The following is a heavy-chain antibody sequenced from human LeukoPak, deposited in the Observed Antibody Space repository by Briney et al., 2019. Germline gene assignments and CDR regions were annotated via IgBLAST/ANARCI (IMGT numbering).Heavy chain of an antibody. Sequence: ASVKVSCKTSGYTFTSYYMHWVRQAPGQGLEWMGGIIPIFGTANYAQKFQGRVTITADKSTSTVYMELSSLRSEGTAVYYCARDAGTTFYYGMDVWGKGTTVTVSS. J-gene: IGHJ6*04. CDR1: GYTFTSYY. CDR2: IIPIFGTA. V-gene: IGHV1-69*06. CDR3: ARDAGTTFYYGMDV. D-gene: IGHD1-1*01.